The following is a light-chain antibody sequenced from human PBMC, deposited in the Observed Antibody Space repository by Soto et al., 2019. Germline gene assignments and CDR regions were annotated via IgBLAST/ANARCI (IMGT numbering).Light chain of an antibody. V-gene: IGLV2-23*01. CDR2: EGV. CDR1: SSNIGGYNI. CDR3: CSYVGATTYV. Sequence: QSALTQPASVSGSPGQSITISCSGTSSNIGGYNIVSWYQQHPGKAPKVFIYEGVKRPSGVSDRFSGSTSGVTASLTISGLQAEDEAEYYCCSYVGATTYVFGSGTKLTVL. J-gene: IGLJ1*01.